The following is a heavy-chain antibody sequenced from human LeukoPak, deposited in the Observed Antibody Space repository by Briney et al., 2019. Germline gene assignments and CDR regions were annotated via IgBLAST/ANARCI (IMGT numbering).Heavy chain of an antibody. J-gene: IGHJ6*03. CDR2: INPKRGAT. Sequence: GASVKVSCKASGYTFTDYYLHWVRQAPGQGLEWIGWINPKRGATKYAQKFQARVTMTRDTSISTAYMELSSLRSDDTAVYYCARDPSTYYYMDVWGKGTTVIISS. V-gene: IGHV1-2*02. CDR3: ARDPSTYYYMDV. CDR1: GYTFTDYY.